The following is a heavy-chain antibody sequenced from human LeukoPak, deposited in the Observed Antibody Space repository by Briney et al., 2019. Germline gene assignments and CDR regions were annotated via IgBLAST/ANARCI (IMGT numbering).Heavy chain of an antibody. D-gene: IGHD1-1*01. CDR1: GFAFSSYA. V-gene: IGHV3-23*01. J-gene: IGHJ6*03. CDR3: ARGSTGTTRGSYYYYMDV. Sequence: GGSLRLSCAASGFAFSSYAMSWVRQAPGKGLEWVSAISGSGDSTYYADSVKGRFTISRDNSKNTLYLQMNSLRAEDTAVYYCARGSTGTTRGSYYYYMDVWGKGTTVTVSS. CDR2: ISGSGDST.